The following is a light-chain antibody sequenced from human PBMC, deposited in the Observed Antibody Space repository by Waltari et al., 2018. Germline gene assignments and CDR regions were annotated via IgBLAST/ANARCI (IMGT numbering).Light chain of an antibody. CDR1: SLRTSY. J-gene: IGLJ1*01. CDR3: NSRDSSGNPYV. V-gene: IGLV3-19*01. Sequence: SSELTQDPAVSVALGQTVRITFQGDSLRTSYAHWYQQKPGQAPVLVIYGKNNRPSGIPDRLSATYSGNTASLTITGAQAEDEADYYCNSRDSSGNPYVFGSGTTVTVL. CDR2: GKN.